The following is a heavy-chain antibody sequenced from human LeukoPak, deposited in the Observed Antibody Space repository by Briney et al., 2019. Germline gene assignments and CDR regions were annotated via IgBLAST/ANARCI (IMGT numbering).Heavy chain of an antibody. Sequence: GSLRLSFAASGFPFSSHAMSWVRPAPGKGLEWVSAINWSGGSTYYADSVKGRFTISRDNSKNTLYLQMNSLRAEDTAVYYCAKTRRRVTFGGVIGHDAFDIWGQGTMVTVSS. D-gene: IGHD3-16*02. J-gene: IGHJ3*02. CDR1: GFPFSSHA. CDR3: AKTRRRVTFGGVIGHDAFDI. CDR2: INWSGGST. V-gene: IGHV3-23*01.